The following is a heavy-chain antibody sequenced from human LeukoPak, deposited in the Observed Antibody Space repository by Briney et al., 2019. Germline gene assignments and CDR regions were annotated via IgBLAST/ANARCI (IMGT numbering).Heavy chain of an antibody. V-gene: IGHV3-30*04. J-gene: IGHJ6*02. D-gene: IGHD6-19*01. CDR2: ISYDGSNK. CDR1: GFTFGSYA. CDR3: AREPYSSGWYFSFGYYYGMDV. Sequence: GGSLRLSCAASGFTFGSYAMSWVRQPPGKGLEWVAVISYDGSNKYYADSVKGRFTISRDNSKNTLYLQMNSLRAEDTAVYYCAREPYSSGWYFSFGYYYGMDVWGQGTTVTVSS.